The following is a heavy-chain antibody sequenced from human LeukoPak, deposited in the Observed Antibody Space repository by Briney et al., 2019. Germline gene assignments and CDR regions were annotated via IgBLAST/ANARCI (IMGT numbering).Heavy chain of an antibody. D-gene: IGHD2-15*01. CDR1: GFTFSDYY. V-gene: IGHV3-11*01. CDR3: ASDVAATGWFDP. Sequence: KPGGSLRLSCAASGFTFSDYYMSWIRQAPGKGLEWVSYISSSGSTIYYADSVKGRLTISKDNAKNSLYLQMNSLRAEDTAVYYCASDVAATGWFDPWGQGTLVTVSS. CDR2: ISSSGSTI. J-gene: IGHJ5*02.